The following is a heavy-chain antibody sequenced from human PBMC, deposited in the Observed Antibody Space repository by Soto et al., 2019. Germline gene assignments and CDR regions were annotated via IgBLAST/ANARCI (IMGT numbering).Heavy chain of an antibody. D-gene: IGHD1-26*01. CDR1: GGSISSYF. CDR2: IFYSGTT. J-gene: IGHJ3*02. Sequence: GPGPGSTSETLSLTCAVSGGSISSYFWSWIRQPPGKGLEWIGYIFYSGTTNYNPSLKGRVTISVDTSKNRFSLKLTSVTAADTAVYYCARGRGGTYDAFDIWGQGTMVTVSS. V-gene: IGHV4-59*01. CDR3: ARGRGGTYDAFDI.